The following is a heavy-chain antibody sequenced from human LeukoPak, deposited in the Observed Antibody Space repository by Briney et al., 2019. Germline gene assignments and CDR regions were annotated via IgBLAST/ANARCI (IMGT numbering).Heavy chain of an antibody. CDR1: GFSFSSYS. Sequence: GGSLRLSCAASGFSFSSYSMNWVRQAPGRGLEWISYISSGSRTIFYADSAKGRFTVSRDNAKNSLYLLMNSLRADDTAVYYCARESITGDRDFDYWGQGTLITVSS. D-gene: IGHD7-27*01. CDR3: ARESITGDRDFDY. V-gene: IGHV3-48*01. J-gene: IGHJ4*02. CDR2: ISSGSRTI.